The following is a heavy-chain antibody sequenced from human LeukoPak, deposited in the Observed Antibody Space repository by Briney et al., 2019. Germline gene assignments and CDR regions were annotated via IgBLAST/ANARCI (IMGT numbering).Heavy chain of an antibody. CDR2: ISWNSGSI. D-gene: IGHD5-12*01. V-gene: IGHV3-9*01. CDR3: VVATLREFDY. CDR1: GFTFDDYA. Sequence: PGGSLSLSWAASGFTFDDYAMRWVRQAPGKGLEWVSGISWNSGSIGYADSVKGRFTISRDNAKNSLYLQMNSLRAEDTALYYCVVATLREFDYWGQGTLVTVSS. J-gene: IGHJ4*02.